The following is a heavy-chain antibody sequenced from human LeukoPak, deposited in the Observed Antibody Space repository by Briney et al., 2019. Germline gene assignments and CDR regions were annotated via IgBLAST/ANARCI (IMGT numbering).Heavy chain of an antibody. CDR2: IYYSGGT. V-gene: IGHV4-39*01. Sequence: SETLSLTCTVSGGSISSSSYYWGWIRQPPGKGLEWIGSIYYSGGTYYNPSLKSRVTISVDTSKNQFSLKLSSVTAADTAVYYCARTLTKVEYYFDYWGQGTLVTVSS. J-gene: IGHJ4*02. CDR1: GGSISSSSYY. CDR3: ARTLTKVEYYFDY. D-gene: IGHD3-3*01.